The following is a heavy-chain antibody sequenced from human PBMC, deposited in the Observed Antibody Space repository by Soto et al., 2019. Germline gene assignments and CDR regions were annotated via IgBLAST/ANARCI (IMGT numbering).Heavy chain of an antibody. Sequence: QVELVESGGGLVKPGGSLRLSCAASGLSFSDYYMSWIRQAPGKGLEWIAYITSSSSTIYYADSVKGRFTISRNDAKNSLCLQLDSLRAEDTAVYYCATVFRSSNFNYWGQGTLVTVSS. V-gene: IGHV3-11*01. CDR1: GLSFSDYY. J-gene: IGHJ4*02. CDR3: ATVFRSSNFNY. CDR2: ITSSSSTI. D-gene: IGHD3-10*02.